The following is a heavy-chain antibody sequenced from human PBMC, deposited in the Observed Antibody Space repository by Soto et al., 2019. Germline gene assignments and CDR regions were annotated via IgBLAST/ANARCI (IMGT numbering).Heavy chain of an antibody. V-gene: IGHV3-30*18. CDR1: GFAFRSYG. D-gene: IGHD3-16*01. Sequence: QEKLVESGGGVVQPGSSLRLSCAASGFAFRSYGMHWVRQAPGKGLEWVALISHDGEKEYYADSVKGRFTISKYNFQKTLFLPKNRLTADDSAVYFLAEAWFSGFGGGFDPWGQGTRVTVSS. CDR3: AEAWFSGFGGGFDP. J-gene: IGHJ5*02. CDR2: ISHDGEKE.